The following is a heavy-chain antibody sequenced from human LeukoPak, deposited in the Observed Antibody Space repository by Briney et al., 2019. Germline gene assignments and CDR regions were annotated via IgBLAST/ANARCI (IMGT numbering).Heavy chain of an antibody. CDR3: ARRRGTTGTKWYYMDV. Sequence: GASVKVSCKASGYTFTSYDINCVRQATGQGLEWMGRMNPNSGNTGYAQKFQGRVTMTRNTSISTAYMEPSSLRSEDTAVYYCARRRGTTGTKWYYMDVWGKGTTVTVSS. CDR2: MNPNSGNT. V-gene: IGHV1-8*01. J-gene: IGHJ6*03. CDR1: GYTFTSYD. D-gene: IGHD1-1*01.